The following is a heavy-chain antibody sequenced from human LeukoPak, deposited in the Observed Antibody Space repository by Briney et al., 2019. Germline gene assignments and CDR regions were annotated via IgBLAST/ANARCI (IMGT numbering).Heavy chain of an antibody. V-gene: IGHV3-21*01. CDR2: ISSITSYI. Sequence: GGSLRLSCAASGFIFSDYSMNWVRQAPGKGREWVSSISSITSYIYYADSVKGRFFISRDNSENSVFLQMNSLRVEDTAVYYCAREESVDDPQSFDYWGQGTLVTVSS. CDR1: GFIFSDYS. J-gene: IGHJ4*02. CDR3: AREESVDDPQSFDY. D-gene: IGHD5-12*01.